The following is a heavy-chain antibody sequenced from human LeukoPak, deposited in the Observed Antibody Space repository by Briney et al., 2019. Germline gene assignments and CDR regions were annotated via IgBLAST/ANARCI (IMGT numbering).Heavy chain of an antibody. CDR3: ARDRGNQRGYYYYYMDV. V-gene: IGHV3-30*02. Sequence: GGSLRLSCAASGFTFSSYGMHWVRQAPGKGLEWVAFIRNDGSKKYYADSVKGRFTISRDNAKNSLYLQMNSLRAEDTALYYCARDRGNQRGYYYYYMDVWGKGTTVTVSS. D-gene: IGHD3-3*01. J-gene: IGHJ6*03. CDR2: IRNDGSKK. CDR1: GFTFSSYG.